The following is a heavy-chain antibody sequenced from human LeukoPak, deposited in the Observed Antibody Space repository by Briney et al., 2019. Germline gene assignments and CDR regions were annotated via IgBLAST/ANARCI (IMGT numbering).Heavy chain of an antibody. CDR2: ISGSGGST. Sequence: PGGSLRLSCAASGFTFRSYAMSWVRQAPGKGLEWVSAISGSGGSTYYADSVKGRFTISRDNSKNTLYLQMNSLRAEDTAVYYCAKHGWSYDYYYYMDVWGKGTTVTVSS. D-gene: IGHD6-19*01. J-gene: IGHJ6*03. CDR1: GFTFRSYA. V-gene: IGHV3-23*01. CDR3: AKHGWSYDYYYYMDV.